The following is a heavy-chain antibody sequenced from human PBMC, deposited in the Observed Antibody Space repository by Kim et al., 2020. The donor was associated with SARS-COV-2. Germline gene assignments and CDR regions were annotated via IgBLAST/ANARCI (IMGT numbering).Heavy chain of an antibody. CDR3: ARESKDSGSYYYAMDF. D-gene: IGHD1-26*01. CDR2: MEDGSNK. Sequence: GGSLRLSCAASGFTFSFYGMHWVRQAPGKGLEWVAIMEDGSNKYYADSVKGRFTISRDNSKNTLYLQMNSLRADDTAVYYCARESKDSGSYYYAMDFWGQGTLVTVSS. V-gene: IGHV3-33*01. J-gene: IGHJ4*02. CDR1: GFTFSFYG.